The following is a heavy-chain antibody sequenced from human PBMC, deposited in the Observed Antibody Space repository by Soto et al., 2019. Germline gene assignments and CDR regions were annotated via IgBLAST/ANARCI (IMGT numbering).Heavy chain of an antibody. CDR2: IYYSGST. Sequence: PSETLSLTCTVSGGSISSGDYYWSWIRQPPGKGLEWIGYIYYSGSTYYNPSLKSRVTISVDTSKNQFSLKLSSVTAADTAVYYCARAHDSSGYGHNWFDPWGQGTLVTVSS. D-gene: IGHD3-22*01. V-gene: IGHV4-30-4*01. CDR1: GGSISSGDYY. CDR3: ARAHDSSGYGHNWFDP. J-gene: IGHJ5*02.